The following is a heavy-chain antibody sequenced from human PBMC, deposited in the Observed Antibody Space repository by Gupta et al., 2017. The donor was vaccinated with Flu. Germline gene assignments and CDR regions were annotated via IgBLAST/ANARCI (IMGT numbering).Heavy chain of an antibody. CDR3: AGYSSGWYSGVDY. V-gene: IGHV3-48*02. CDR2: ISSSSSTI. D-gene: IGHD6-19*01. CDR1: GFTFSSYR. J-gene: IGHJ4*02. Sequence: EVQLVESGGGLVQPGGSLNLSCAAFGFTFSSYRLHWFRQAPGKGLEWVSYISSSSSTIYYADSVKGRFTISRDNAKNSLYLQMNSLRDEDTAVYYCAGYSSGWYSGVDYWGQGTLVTVSS.